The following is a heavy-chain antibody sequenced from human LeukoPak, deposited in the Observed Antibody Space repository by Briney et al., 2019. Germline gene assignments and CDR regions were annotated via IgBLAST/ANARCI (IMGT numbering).Heavy chain of an antibody. Sequence: GGSLRLSCAASGFIVNKLYMNWVRQAPGKGLEWVSTIYRSGDTYYGDSVKGRFTISRDSSKNTLHLQMNSLRVEDTAIYYCAGAEYYGSSIDYWGQGTLVTVSS. D-gene: IGHD3-16*01. CDR1: GFIVNKLY. J-gene: IGHJ4*02. CDR3: AGAEYYGSSIDY. CDR2: IYRSGDT. V-gene: IGHV3-53*01.